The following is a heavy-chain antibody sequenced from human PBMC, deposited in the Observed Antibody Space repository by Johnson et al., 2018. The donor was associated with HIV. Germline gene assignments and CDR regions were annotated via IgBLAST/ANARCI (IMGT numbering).Heavy chain of an antibody. CDR3: ARVRVGAFDI. CDR2: ISYDGSNK. D-gene: IGHD1-26*01. J-gene: IGHJ3*02. V-gene: IGHV3-30-3*01. CDR1: GFTFSSYA. Sequence: QVQLVDSGGGVVQPGRSLRRSCAASGFTFSSYAMHWVRQAPGQGLEWVAVISYDGSNKYYADSVKGRFTISRDNSKNTLYVQMNSLRAEDTAVYYCARVRVGAFDIWGQGTMVTVSS.